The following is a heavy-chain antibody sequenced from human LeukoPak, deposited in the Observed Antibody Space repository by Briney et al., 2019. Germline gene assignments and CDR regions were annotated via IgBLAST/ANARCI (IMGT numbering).Heavy chain of an antibody. V-gene: IGHV3-30-3*01. J-gene: IGHJ4*02. CDR1: GFTFSSYP. CDR3: ARDPQRGVPDYFDY. CDR2: ISYDGSTK. D-gene: IGHD6-25*01. Sequence: GRSLRLSCAASGFTFSSYPMHWVRQAPGKGLEWASVISYDGSTKYYADSVKGRFTISRDSPKNTLYLQMDSLRADDTAMYYCARDPQRGVPDYFDYWGQGTLVTVSS.